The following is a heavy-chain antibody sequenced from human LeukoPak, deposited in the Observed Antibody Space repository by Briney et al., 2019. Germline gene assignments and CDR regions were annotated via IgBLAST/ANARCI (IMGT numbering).Heavy chain of an antibody. CDR2: IYYSGST. CDR3: ARLILRGVPGRVDV. V-gene: IGHV4-59*12. CDR1: GGSISSYY. J-gene: IGHJ6*04. D-gene: IGHD3-10*01. Sequence: SETLSLTCTVSGGSISSYYWSWIRQPPGKGLEWIGYIYYSGSTNYNPSLKSRVTISVDTSKNQFSLKLSSVTAADTAVYYCARLILRGVPGRVDVWGKGTTVTISS.